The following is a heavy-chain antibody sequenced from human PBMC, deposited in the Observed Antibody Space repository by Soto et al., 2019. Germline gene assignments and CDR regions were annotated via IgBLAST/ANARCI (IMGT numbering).Heavy chain of an antibody. CDR1: GYSFTTYF. J-gene: IGHJ4*02. Sequence: GASVKVSCKASGYSFTTYFMHWVRQAPGQGLEWMGIINSRDGRAAYAQQFQGRLTMTRDTSTSIVYMELRVLRSEDTAVYHCARDISPWGRFVDHWGQGTQVTVSS. CDR2: INSRDGRA. CDR3: ARDISPWGRFVDH. D-gene: IGHD3-16*01. V-gene: IGHV1-46*01.